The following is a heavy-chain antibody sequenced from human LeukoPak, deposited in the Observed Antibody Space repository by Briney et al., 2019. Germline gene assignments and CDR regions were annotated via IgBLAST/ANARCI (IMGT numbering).Heavy chain of an antibody. CDR1: GYTFTSYG. CDR3: AXXXXXXXXXTXCFRAYYSDY. V-gene: IGHV1-18*01. J-gene: IGHJ4*02. D-gene: IGHD2-2*01. CDR2: ISAYNGNT. Sequence: ASVKVSCKASGYTFTSYGISWVRQAPGQGLEWMGWISAYNGNTNYAQKLQGRVTMTTDTSTSTAYMELRSLRSDDTAVYYCAXXXXXXXXXTXCFRAYYSDYWGQGTLVTVSS.